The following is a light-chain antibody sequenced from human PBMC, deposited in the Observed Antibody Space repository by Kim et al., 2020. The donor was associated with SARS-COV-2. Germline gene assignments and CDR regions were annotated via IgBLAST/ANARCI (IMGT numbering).Light chain of an antibody. CDR1: SSDVGAYNY. V-gene: IGLV2-8*01. CDR2: EVS. Sequence: QSVTISCTGTSSDVGAYNYVSWYQQHPGKAPKLMLYEVSKRPSGVPDRFSGSESGNTASLTVSGLQAEDEADYYCSSYAGTNHYVVFGGGTKLTVL. J-gene: IGLJ2*01. CDR3: SSYAGTNHYVV.